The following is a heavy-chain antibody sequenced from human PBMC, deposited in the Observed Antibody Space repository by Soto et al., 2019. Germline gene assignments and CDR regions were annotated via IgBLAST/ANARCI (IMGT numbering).Heavy chain of an antibody. CDR3: ARASYYDFWSGKNYYYGMDV. J-gene: IGHJ6*02. D-gene: IGHD3-3*01. Sequence: VGSLRLSCAASGFTFSSYGMHWVRQAPGKGLEWVAVIWYDGSNKYYADSVKGRFTISRDNSKNTLYLQMNSLRAEDTAVYYCARASYYDFWSGKNYYYGMDVWGQGTTVTVSS. CDR2: IWYDGSNK. CDR1: GFTFSSYG. V-gene: IGHV3-33*01.